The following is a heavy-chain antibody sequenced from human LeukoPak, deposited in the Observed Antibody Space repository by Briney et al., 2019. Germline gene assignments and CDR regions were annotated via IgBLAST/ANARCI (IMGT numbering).Heavy chain of an antibody. CDR3: ARSPVAGTSYYYYMDV. V-gene: IGHV3-23*01. Sequence: GGSLRLSCAASGFTFSSYAMSWVRQAPGKGLEWVSAISGSGGSTYYADSVKGRFTISRDNSQNTLYLQMNSLRAEDTAVYYCARSPVAGTSYYYYMDVWGKGTTVTISS. CDR2: ISGSGGST. D-gene: IGHD6-19*01. J-gene: IGHJ6*03. CDR1: GFTFSSYA.